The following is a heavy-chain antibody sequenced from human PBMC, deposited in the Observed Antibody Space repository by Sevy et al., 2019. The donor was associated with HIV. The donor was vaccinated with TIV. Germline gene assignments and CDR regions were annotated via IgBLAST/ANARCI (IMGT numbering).Heavy chain of an antibody. Sequence: GGSLRLSCVGSGFIFDDYGMHWVRQAPGMGLEWVALISHDGGKKYYADSVKGRFTISRDNFKNTLYLQMNTLRRDDTAAYFCTKDPPVYGDFPYGMDVWGQGTTVTVSS. V-gene: IGHV3-30*18. J-gene: IGHJ6*02. CDR3: TKDPPVYGDFPYGMDV. D-gene: IGHD4-17*01. CDR2: ISHDGGKK. CDR1: GFIFDDYG.